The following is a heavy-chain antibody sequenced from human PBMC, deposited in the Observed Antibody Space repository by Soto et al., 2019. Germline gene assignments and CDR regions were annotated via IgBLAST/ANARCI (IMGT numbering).Heavy chain of an antibody. Sequence: GGSLRLSCAASGFSFSGSAIHWVRQASGKGLEWFGRIRAKSNKYATLYAESLKGRFIISRDDSQSTAYLEMNSLKTEDTAVYYCNSGSYYSSIWGQGTLVTVSS. D-gene: IGHD1-26*01. V-gene: IGHV3-73*01. CDR2: IRAKSNKYAT. CDR3: NSGSYYSSI. CDR1: GFSFSGSA. J-gene: IGHJ4*02.